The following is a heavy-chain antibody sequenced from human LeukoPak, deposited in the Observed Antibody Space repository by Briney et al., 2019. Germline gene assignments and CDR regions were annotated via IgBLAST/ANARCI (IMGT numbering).Heavy chain of an antibody. D-gene: IGHD3-3*01. Sequence: WVRQPPGKGLEWIGYIYYSGSTYYNPSLKSRVTISVDTSKNQFSLKLSSVTAADTAVYYCARALTKYDFWSGYYTPTVMDVWGQGTTVTVSS. V-gene: IGHV4-30-4*08. CDR2: IYYSGST. J-gene: IGHJ6*02. CDR3: ARALTKYDFWSGYYTPTVMDV.